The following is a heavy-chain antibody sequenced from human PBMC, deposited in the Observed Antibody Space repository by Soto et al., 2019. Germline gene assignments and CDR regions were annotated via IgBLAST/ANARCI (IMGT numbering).Heavy chain of an antibody. J-gene: IGHJ6*02. CDR3: ARIYITIFGVKPYYYYGMDV. D-gene: IGHD3-3*01. Sequence: QVTLKESGPVLVKPTETLTPTCTVSGFSLSNARMGVSWIRQPPGKALEWLAHIFSNDEKSYSTSLKSRLTISKDTSKSQVVLTMTNMDPVDTATYYCARIYITIFGVKPYYYYGMDVWGQGTTVTVSS. V-gene: IGHV2-26*01. CDR2: IFSNDEK. CDR1: GFSLSNARMG.